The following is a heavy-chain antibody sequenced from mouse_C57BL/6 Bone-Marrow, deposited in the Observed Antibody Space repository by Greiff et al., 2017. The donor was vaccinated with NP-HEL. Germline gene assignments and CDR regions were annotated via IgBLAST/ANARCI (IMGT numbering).Heavy chain of an antibody. J-gene: IGHJ4*01. Sequence: QVQLQQSGPELVKPGASVKISCKASGYAFSSSWMNWVKQRPGKGLEWIGRIYPGDGDTNYNGKFKGKATLTADKSSSTAYMQLSSLTSEDSAVYFCARDDYGGYYYAMDYWGQGTSVTVSS. CDR3: ARDDYGGYYYAMDY. CDR2: IYPGDGDT. D-gene: IGHD2-4*01. V-gene: IGHV1-82*01. CDR1: GYAFSSSW.